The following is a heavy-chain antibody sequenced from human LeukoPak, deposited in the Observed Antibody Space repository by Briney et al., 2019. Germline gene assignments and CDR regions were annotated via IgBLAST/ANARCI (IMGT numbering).Heavy chain of an antibody. CDR3: ARGYCSGGSCRLPYGMDV. D-gene: IGHD2-15*01. Sequence: ASVKVSCKASGGTFSSYAICWVRQAPGQGLEWMGGIIPIFGTANYAQKFQGRVTITADESTSTAYMELSSLRSEDTAVYYCARGYCSGGSCRLPYGMDVWGQGTTVTVSS. V-gene: IGHV1-69*13. CDR1: GGTFSSYA. J-gene: IGHJ6*02. CDR2: IIPIFGTA.